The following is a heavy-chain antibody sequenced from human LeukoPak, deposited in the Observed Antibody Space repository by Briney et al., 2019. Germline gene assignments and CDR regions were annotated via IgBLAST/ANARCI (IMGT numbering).Heavy chain of an antibody. CDR1: GGSFSGYY. Sequence: PSETLSLTCAVYGGSFSGYYWSWIRQPPGKGLEWIGEINHSRSTNYNPSLKSRVTISVDTSKNQFSLKLSSVTAADTAVYYCARPAGYSGYNYFDYWGQGTLVTVSS. CDR2: INHSRST. J-gene: IGHJ4*02. D-gene: IGHD5-12*01. CDR3: ARPAGYSGYNYFDY. V-gene: IGHV4-34*01.